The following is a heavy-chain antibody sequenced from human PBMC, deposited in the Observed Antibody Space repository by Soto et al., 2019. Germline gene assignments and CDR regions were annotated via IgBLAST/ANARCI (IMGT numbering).Heavy chain of an antibody. CDR3: ARGVSQGMDV. CDR2: IYYSGST. CDR1: GGSINSDF. Sequence: PSETLSLTCTVSGGSINSDFWTWIRQPPGKGLEWIGYIYYSGSTRYNPSLKSRVIISGDTSKNQLSLRLGSVTTADTAVYYCARGVSQGMDVWGQGTTVTVSS. J-gene: IGHJ6*02. V-gene: IGHV4-59*01.